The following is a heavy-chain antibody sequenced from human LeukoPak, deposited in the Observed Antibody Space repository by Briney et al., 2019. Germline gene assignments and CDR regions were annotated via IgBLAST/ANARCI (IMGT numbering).Heavy chain of an antibody. CDR1: AYSIRGDDY. Sequence: PSETLSLTCAVSAYSIRGDDYWGWVRQSPGKGLEWIGSIYHSGSTHYNPSLKSQVTISVDTSKNQFSLMLNSVTAADTAVYYCARNRSMTTTPGFDHWGQGTLVTVSS. J-gene: IGHJ4*02. D-gene: IGHD4-11*01. CDR2: IYHSGST. CDR3: ARNRSMTTTPGFDH. V-gene: IGHV4-38-2*01.